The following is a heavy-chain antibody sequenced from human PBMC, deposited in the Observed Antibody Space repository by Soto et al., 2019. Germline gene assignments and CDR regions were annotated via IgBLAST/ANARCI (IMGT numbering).Heavy chain of an antibody. CDR2: ISYDGSHK. CDR3: ARNDYGTYYFDY. D-gene: IGHD4-17*01. J-gene: IGHJ4*02. Sequence: GGSLRLSCAASGFIFRNYAMHWVRQAPGKGLEWVAVISYDGSHKYFADSVRGRFTISRDNSKSTLYLQMNSLRAEDTAVYYWARNDYGTYYFDYWGQGALVTVSS. V-gene: IGHV3-30-3*01. CDR1: GFIFRNYA.